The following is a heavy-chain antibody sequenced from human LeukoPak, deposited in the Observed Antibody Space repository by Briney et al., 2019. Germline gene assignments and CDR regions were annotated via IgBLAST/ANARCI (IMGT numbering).Heavy chain of an antibody. J-gene: IGHJ3*02. D-gene: IGHD3-22*01. V-gene: IGHV1-69*05. CDR2: IIPIFGTA. CDR3: ASPLSDSSGYYSDAFDI. CDR1: GGTFSSYA. Sequence: SVKVSCKASGGTFSSYAISWVRQAPGQGLEWMGGIIPIFGTANYAQKFQGRGTITTDESTSTAYMELSSLRSEDTAVYYCASPLSDSSGYYSDAFDIWGQGTMVTVSS.